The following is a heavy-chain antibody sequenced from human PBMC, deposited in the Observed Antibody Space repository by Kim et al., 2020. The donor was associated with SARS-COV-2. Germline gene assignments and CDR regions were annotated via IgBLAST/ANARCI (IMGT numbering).Heavy chain of an antibody. V-gene: IGHV1-46*01. CDR3: TKYSGRNPFDY. Sequence: SYAQKFQDRGNMTRDPSTSTVYMELSSLRSEDTAVYYCTKYSGRNPFDYWGQGTLVTVSS. D-gene: IGHD1-26*01. J-gene: IGHJ4*02.